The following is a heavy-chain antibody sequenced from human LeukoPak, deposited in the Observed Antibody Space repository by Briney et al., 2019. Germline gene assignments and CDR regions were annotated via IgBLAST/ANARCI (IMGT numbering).Heavy chain of an antibody. V-gene: IGHV3-23*01. J-gene: IGHJ4*02. D-gene: IGHD4-23*01. CDR3: ARGRPHGNDY. CDR1: GFTFSSYA. CDR2: ISGSGGGA. Sequence: GGSLRLSCAASGFTFSSYAMSWVCQAPGKGLEWVSAISGSGGGAYYADSVKGRFTISRDNAKNTLYLQMNSLRVEDTAVYYCARGRPHGNDYWGQGTLVTVSS.